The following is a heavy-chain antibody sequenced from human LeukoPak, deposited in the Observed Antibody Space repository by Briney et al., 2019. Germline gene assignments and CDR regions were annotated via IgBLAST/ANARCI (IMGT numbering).Heavy chain of an antibody. CDR2: INPNSGGT. CDR3: ARGQRSAAYYYYYYGMDV. J-gene: IGHJ6*02. V-gene: IGHV1-2*04. D-gene: IGHD6-25*01. Sequence: GASVKVSCKASGYTFTSYYMHWVRQAPGQGLEWMGWINPNSGGTNYAQKFQGWVTMTRDTSISTAYMELSRLRSDDTAVYYCARGQRSAAYYYYYYGMDVWGQGTTVTVSS. CDR1: GYTFTSYY.